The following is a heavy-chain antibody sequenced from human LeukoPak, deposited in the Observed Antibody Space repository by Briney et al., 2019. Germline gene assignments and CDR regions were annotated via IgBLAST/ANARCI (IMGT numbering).Heavy chain of an antibody. J-gene: IGHJ4*02. CDR1: GFTFSSYW. V-gene: IGHV3-74*01. Sequence: GGSLRLSCAASGFTFSSYWMHWVRQAPGKGLVWVSRINGDGSGTTYADSMKGRFTISRDNAKNTLYLQMNSLRAEDTAVYYCARGYSRSYRIDYWGQGTLVTVSS. CDR3: ARGYSRSYRIDY. CDR2: INGDGSGT. D-gene: IGHD6-6*01.